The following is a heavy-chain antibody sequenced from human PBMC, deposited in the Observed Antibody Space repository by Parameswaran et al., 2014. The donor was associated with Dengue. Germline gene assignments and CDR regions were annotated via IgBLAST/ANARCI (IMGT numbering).Heavy chain of an antibody. D-gene: IGHD2-2*01. J-gene: IGHJ6*02. Sequence: VRQAPGKGLEWMGIIYPGDSDTRYSPSFQGQVTISADKSISTAYLQWSSLKASDTAMYYCARHDIVVVPAAKLDYGMDVWGQGTTVTVSS. CDR3: ARHDIVVVPAAKLDYGMDV. CDR2: IYPGDSDT. V-gene: IGHV5-51*01.